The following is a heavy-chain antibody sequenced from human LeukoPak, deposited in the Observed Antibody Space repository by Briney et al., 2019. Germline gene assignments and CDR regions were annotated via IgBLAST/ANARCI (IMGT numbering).Heavy chain of an antibody. CDR1: GGSISSSSYY. J-gene: IGHJ6*02. CDR2: IYYSGST. Sequence: PSETLSLTCTVSGGSISSSSYYWGWIRQPPGKGLEWIGSIYYSGSTYYNPSLKSRVTISVDTSKNQFSLKLSSVTAADTAVYYCARQMTFGSSTHYYYGMDVWGQGTTVTVSS. D-gene: IGHD1-26*01. CDR3: ARQMTFGSSTHYYYGMDV. V-gene: IGHV4-39*01.